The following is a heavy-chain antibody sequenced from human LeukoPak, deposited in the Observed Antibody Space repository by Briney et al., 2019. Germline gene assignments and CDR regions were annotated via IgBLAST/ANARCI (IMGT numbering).Heavy chain of an antibody. CDR1: GGSISGHY. Sequence: SETLSLTCTVSGGSISGHYWTWIRQPPGKGLEWMGYIYYSGSTNYNPSLKSRVTTSLDTSKNQFSLKLRSVNAADTAVYYCARQWGANGYGYFDYWGQGTLVTVSS. CDR2: IYYSGST. V-gene: IGHV4-59*08. D-gene: IGHD5-12*01. CDR3: ARQWGANGYGYFDY. J-gene: IGHJ4*02.